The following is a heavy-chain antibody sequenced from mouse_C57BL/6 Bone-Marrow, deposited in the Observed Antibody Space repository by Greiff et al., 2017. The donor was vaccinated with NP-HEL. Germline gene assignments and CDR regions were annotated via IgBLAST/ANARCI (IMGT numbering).Heavy chain of an antibody. J-gene: IGHJ3*01. CDR1: GFSLTSYA. Sequence: VKLMESGPGLVAPSQSLSITCTVSGFSLTSYAISWVRQPPGKGLEWLGVIWTGGGTNYNSALKSRLSISKDNSKSQVFLKMNSLQTDDTARYYCARESYYYGSAAWFAYWGQGTLVTVSA. D-gene: IGHD1-1*01. CDR3: ARESYYYGSAAWFAY. V-gene: IGHV2-9-1*01. CDR2: IWTGGGT.